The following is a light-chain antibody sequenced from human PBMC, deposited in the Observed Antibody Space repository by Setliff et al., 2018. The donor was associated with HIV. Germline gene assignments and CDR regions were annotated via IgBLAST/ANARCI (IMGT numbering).Light chain of an antibody. Sequence: QSALTQPASVSGSPGQSITISCTGNSSDVGSYNFVSWYQQHPGKAPKLMIYEVSKRPSGDSDRFSGSKSGNTASLTISGLQADDEADYYCCSYAGSSIFYVFGSGTKVTVL. CDR3: CSYAGSSIFYV. CDR2: EVS. J-gene: IGLJ1*01. V-gene: IGLV2-23*02. CDR1: SSDVGSYNF.